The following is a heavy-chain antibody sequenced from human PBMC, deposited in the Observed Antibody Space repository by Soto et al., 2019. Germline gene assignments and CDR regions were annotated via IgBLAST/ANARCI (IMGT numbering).Heavy chain of an antibody. V-gene: IGHV4-31*03. J-gene: IGHJ5*02. Sequence: SETLSLTCTVSGGSITGNYWSWIRQHPGKGLEWIGYIYYSGSTYYNPSLKSRVTISVDTSKNQFSLKLSSVTAADTAVYYCARSVFPGGQETLVTVSS. CDR1: GGSITGNY. CDR3: ARSVFP. CDR2: IYYSGST.